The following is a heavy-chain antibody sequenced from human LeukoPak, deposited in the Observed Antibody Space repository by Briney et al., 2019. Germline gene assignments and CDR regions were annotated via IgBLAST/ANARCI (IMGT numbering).Heavy chain of an antibody. J-gene: IGHJ5*02. V-gene: IGHV4-34*01. CDR2: INHSGST. Sequence: TSETLSLTCAVYGGSFSGYYWSWIRQPPGKGLEWIGEINHSGSTNYNPSLKSRVTISVDTSKNQFSLKLSSVTAADTAVYYCARGGRLWGAATNWFDPWGQGTLVTVSS. D-gene: IGHD6-25*01. CDR1: GGSFSGYY. CDR3: ARGGRLWGAATNWFDP.